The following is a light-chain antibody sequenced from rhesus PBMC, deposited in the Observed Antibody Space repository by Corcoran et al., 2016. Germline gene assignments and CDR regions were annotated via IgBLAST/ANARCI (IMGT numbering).Light chain of an antibody. CDR2: KAS. J-gene: IGKJ3*01. Sequence: DIQMTQSPSSLSASVGDRVTITCRASENVNNFLNWYQQKPGKAPKLLLYKASTLQSGVPSRLSGSGSGTDYTFTIIRLQTEDVATYYCQHGYGAPFTFGPGTKLDIK. CDR1: ENVNNF. CDR3: QHGYGAPFT. V-gene: IGKV1-74*01.